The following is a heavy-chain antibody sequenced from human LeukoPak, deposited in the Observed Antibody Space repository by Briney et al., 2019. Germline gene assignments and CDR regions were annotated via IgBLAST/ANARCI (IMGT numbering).Heavy chain of an antibody. CDR2: INHSGST. V-gene: IGHV4-34*01. CDR3: ARHIHSRVQLERRRGPFDY. Sequence: PSETLSLTCAVYGGSFSGYYWSWIRQPPGKGLEWIGEINHSGSTNYNPSLKSRVTISADTSKNQFSLKLSSVTAADTAVYYCARHIHSRVQLERRRGPFDYWGQGTLVTVSS. D-gene: IGHD1-1*01. J-gene: IGHJ4*02. CDR1: GGSFSGYY.